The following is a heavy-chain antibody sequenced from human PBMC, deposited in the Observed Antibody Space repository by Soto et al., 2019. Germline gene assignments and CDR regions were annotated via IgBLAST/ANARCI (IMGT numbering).Heavy chain of an antibody. J-gene: IGHJ4*02. CDR2: INAGNGNT. Sequence: QVQLVQSGAEVKKPGASVKVSCKASGYTFTSYAMHWVRQAPGQRLEWMGWINAGNGNTKYSQKFQGRVTITRDTSASAAYMELSSLRSEDTAVYYCARALGVVTDDYWGQGTLVTVSS. V-gene: IGHV1-3*01. D-gene: IGHD2-15*01. CDR3: ARALGVVTDDY. CDR1: GYTFTSYA.